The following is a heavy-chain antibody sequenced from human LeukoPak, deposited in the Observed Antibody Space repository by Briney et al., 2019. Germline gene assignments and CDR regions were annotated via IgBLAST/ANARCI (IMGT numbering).Heavy chain of an antibody. Sequence: SETLSLTCTVSGDSISSSTYYWGWIRQPPGKGLDWIGSIFYSGSTYYNPSLKSRVTISVDTSKNQFSLKLSSVTAADTAAYYCASQVIAVTFYFDYWGQRTLVAASS. V-gene: IGHV4-39*01. D-gene: IGHD6-19*01. CDR2: IFYSGST. CDR3: ASQVIAVTFYFDY. CDR1: GDSISSSTYY. J-gene: IGHJ4*02.